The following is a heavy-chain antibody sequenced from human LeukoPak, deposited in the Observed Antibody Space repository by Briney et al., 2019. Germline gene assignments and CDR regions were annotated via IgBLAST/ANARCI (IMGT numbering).Heavy chain of an antibody. CDR1: GDSVSSNSAA. V-gene: IGHV6-1*01. D-gene: IGHD6-13*01. CDR2: TYYRSKWYN. J-gene: IGHJ6*03. Sequence: SQTLSLTCAISGDSVSSNSAAWNWIRQSPSRGLEWLGRTYYRSKWYNDYAVSVKSRITINPDTSKNQFSLQLNSVTPEDTAVYYCARVPRAVTVAAGTGYYYYHMDVWGKGTTVTVSS. CDR3: ARVPRAVTVAAGTGYYYYHMDV.